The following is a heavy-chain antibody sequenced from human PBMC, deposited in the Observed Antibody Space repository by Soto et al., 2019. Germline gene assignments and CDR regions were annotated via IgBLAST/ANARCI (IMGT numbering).Heavy chain of an antibody. D-gene: IGHD4-17*01. CDR1: GGSITDYS. CDR3: AKDRRLLRYGMDV. V-gene: IGHV4-4*07. CDR2: IFSSGST. Sequence: SETLSLTCPVSGGSITDYSWVWIRQPAGKGLEWIGRIFSSGSTNYNPSLKGRITMSLDTSKNQFSLKLNSATATDTAVYYCAKDRRLLRYGMDVSGQGSTVTFSS. J-gene: IGHJ6*02.